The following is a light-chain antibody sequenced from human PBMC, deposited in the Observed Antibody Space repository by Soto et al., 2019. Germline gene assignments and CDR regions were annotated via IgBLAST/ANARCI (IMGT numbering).Light chain of an antibody. V-gene: IGKV1-9*01. J-gene: IGKJ2*01. CDR1: QGISRY. CDR2: AAS. Sequence: IQLTQSPSSLSASVGDRVTVTCRASQGISRYLAWYQQQPGKAPKLLIYAASTLQRGVSSRFSGSGSGTDFTLTISSLQPEEFATYYCQQLNSYPPTFGQGTKLEIK. CDR3: QQLNSYPPT.